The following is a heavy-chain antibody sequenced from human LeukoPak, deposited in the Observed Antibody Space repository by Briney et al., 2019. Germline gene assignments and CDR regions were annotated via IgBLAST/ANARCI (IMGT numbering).Heavy chain of an antibody. CDR1: GGSISSSSFY. V-gene: IGHV4-39*01. Sequence: SETLSLTCTVSGGSISSSSFYWGWIRQPPGKGLEWIGSIYYSGSTYYNPSLKSRVTISVDTSKNQFSLNLDSVTAADTALYYCARHGASSGWYHFAYWGQGPLVTVSS. CDR2: IYYSGST. D-gene: IGHD6-13*01. J-gene: IGHJ4*02. CDR3: ARHGASSGWYHFAY.